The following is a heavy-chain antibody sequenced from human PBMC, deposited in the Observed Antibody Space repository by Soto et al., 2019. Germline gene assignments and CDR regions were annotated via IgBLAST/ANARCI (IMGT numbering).Heavy chain of an antibody. V-gene: IGHV4-4*07. CDR3: ARESVSGTYRFDS. D-gene: IGHD3-16*02. J-gene: IGHJ4*02. CDR1: GDSLSTYY. CDR2: IHDTGRT. Sequence: QVQLQESGPGLMRPSETLSLTCTVSGDSLSTYYWSWIRQPAGERLEWIGRIHDTGRTNYNPSLKSRVTMSVDTSKNQFSLRVNSVTAADTAVYYCARESVSGTYRFDSWGQGTLVTVSS.